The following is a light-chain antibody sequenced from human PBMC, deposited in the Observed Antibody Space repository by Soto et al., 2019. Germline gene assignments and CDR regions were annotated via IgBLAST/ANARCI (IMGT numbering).Light chain of an antibody. Sequence: QSALTQPRSVSGSPGQSVTISCTGTTSDVGGYSYVSWYQQHPGKAPKVMIYDVSKRPSGVPDRFSGSKSGNTASLTISGLQADDEADYYCCSYVGSTTYVFGTGTKLTVL. CDR1: TSDVGGYSY. CDR3: CSYVGSTTYV. J-gene: IGLJ1*01. V-gene: IGLV2-11*01. CDR2: DVS.